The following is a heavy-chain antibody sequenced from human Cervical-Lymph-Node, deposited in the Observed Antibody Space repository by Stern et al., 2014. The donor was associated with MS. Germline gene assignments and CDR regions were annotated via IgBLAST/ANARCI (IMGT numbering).Heavy chain of an antibody. V-gene: IGHV3-53*01. CDR1: GFTVSKNY. CDR2: IYTDGST. D-gene: IGHD3-16*01. Sequence: EVQLVESGGGLIQPGGSLRLSCAAPGFTVSKNYMSWVRQAPGKGLEWVSLIYTDGSTYYAGSVKGRFSISSDKSKNLQVLQMHSLRAEDPAMYYCARAILGVNTAAMAPDAFDSWGQGTMVTVSS. CDR3: ARAILGVNTAAMAPDAFDS. J-gene: IGHJ3*01.